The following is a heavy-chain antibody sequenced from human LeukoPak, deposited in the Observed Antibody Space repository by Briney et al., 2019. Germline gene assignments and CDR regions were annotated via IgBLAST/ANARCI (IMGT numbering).Heavy chain of an antibody. CDR1: GFTFSTYA. V-gene: IGHV3-64D*06. D-gene: IGHD2-15*01. CDR3: ARDRGCSGGSCYSFDY. CDR2: TSINGGST. J-gene: IGHJ4*02. Sequence: GGPLLLSGSFSGFTFSTYARNWVRQAPGKGLEYVSTTSINGGSTYYADSVKGRFTISRDNSKNTLYLQISSLRAEDTAVYYCARDRGCSGGSCYSFDYWGQGTLVTVSS.